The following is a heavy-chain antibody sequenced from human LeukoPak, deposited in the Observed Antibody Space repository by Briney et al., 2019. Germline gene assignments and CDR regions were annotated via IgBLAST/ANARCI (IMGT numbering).Heavy chain of an antibody. CDR2: INHSGTT. CDR3: ARGHSNYYDSSGYYQGGYLYFDY. J-gene: IGHJ4*02. D-gene: IGHD3-22*01. CDR1: GGSVSGYY. V-gene: IGHV4-34*01. Sequence: SETLSLTCAVHGGSVSGYYWSWIRQSPGKGLEWMGEINHSGTTNYNPSLKSRVTISIDTSKNQFSLKLTSVTAADTAVYYCARGHSNYYDSSGYYQGGYLYFDYWGQGTLVTVSS.